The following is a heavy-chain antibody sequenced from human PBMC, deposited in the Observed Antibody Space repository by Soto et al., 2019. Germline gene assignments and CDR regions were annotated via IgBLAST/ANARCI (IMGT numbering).Heavy chain of an antibody. V-gene: IGHV1-2*04. CDR2: INPNSGGT. J-gene: IGHJ3*02. CDR1: GYTFTGYY. D-gene: IGHD3-3*01. Sequence: ASVKVSCKASGYTFTGYYMHWVRQAPGQGLEWMGWINPNSGGTNYAQKFQGWVTMTRDTSISTAYMELSRLRSDDTAVYYCARGYPKAPTYYDFWSGYHDAFDIWGQGTMVTVSS. CDR3: ARGYPKAPTYYDFWSGYHDAFDI.